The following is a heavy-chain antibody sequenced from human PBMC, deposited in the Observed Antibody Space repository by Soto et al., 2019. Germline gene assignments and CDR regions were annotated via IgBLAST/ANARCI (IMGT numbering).Heavy chain of an antibody. V-gene: IGHV1-3*01. CDR3: ARDISDGPLYYYYYGMDV. CDR1: GYTFTSYA. J-gene: IGHJ6*02. Sequence: QVPLVQSGAEGKKPGASVKVSCKASGYTFTSYAMHWVRPAPGQRLEWMGWINAGNGNTKYSQKFQGRVTITRDTSARPAYLDLSSLRYEDTAVYYCARDISDGPLYYYYYGMDVGGQGTTVTVSS. CDR2: INAGNGNT. D-gene: IGHD3-3*02.